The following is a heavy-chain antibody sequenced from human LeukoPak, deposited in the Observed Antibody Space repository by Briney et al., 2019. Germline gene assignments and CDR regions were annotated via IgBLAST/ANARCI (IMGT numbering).Heavy chain of an antibody. Sequence: GRSLRLSCAASGFTFSTYAMHWVRQAPGKGLEWTSVIYATGNTYYADSVKGRFTISRDNSKNTVYLQMNSLRPEDTAVYYCVRENVILSEGDYFDYWGQGTLVAVSS. CDR3: VRENVILSEGDYFDY. J-gene: IGHJ4*02. V-gene: IGHV3-66*01. CDR2: IYATGNT. CDR1: GFTFSTYA. D-gene: IGHD5/OR15-5a*01.